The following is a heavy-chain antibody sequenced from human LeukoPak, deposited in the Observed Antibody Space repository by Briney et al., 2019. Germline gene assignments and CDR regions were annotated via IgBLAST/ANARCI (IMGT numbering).Heavy chain of an antibody. V-gene: IGHV3-53*01. D-gene: IGHD2-2*01. CDR1: GFTFSSYA. CDR3: ARGETSSYDY. Sequence: PGGSLRLSCAASGFTFSSYAMGWVRQAPGKGLEWVSVIYSGGNTYYADSVKGRFTISRDNSKNTVYLQMNSLRAEDTAVYYCARGETSSYDYWGQGTLVTVSS. CDR2: IYSGGNT. J-gene: IGHJ4*02.